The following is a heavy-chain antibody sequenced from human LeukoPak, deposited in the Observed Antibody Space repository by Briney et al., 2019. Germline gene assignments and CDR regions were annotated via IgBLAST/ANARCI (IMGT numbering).Heavy chain of an antibody. J-gene: IGHJ4*02. D-gene: IGHD3-16*01. CDR2: ISYDGSNK. CDR3: AKGHGGSYSYYFDY. V-gene: IGHV3-30*04. Sequence: GRSLRLSCAASGFTFSSNAMHWVRQAPGKGLEWVAVISYDGSNKYYADSVKGRFTISRDNSKNTLYLQMNSLRAEDTAVYYCAKGHGGSYSYYFDYWGQGTLVTVSS. CDR1: GFTFSSNA.